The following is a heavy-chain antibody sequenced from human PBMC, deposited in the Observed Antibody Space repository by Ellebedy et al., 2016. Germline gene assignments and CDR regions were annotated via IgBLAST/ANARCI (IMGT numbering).Heavy chain of an antibody. CDR1: GFTFDDYA. CDR2: ISWNSGSI. J-gene: IGHJ3*02. V-gene: IGHV3-9*01. Sequence: SLKISCAASGFTFDDYAMHWVRQAPGKGLEWVSGISWNSGSIGYADSVKGRFTISRDNAKNSLYLQMNSLRAEDTALYYCAKDVWPYGDYGVRAFDIWGQGTMVTVSS. D-gene: IGHD4-17*01. CDR3: AKDVWPYGDYGVRAFDI.